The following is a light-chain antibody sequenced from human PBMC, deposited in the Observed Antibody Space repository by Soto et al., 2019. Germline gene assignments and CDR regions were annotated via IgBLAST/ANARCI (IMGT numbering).Light chain of an antibody. Sequence: LTHPRSATATPRPTVTIPCSGSHSHSDTNPVHWYPQLPRTATRLLFSTNNQRRSGVPRRFSGSQIGPSGSLASGRLQSEDGADYYCAAWDDSRGAYVFGTGTKGTVL. J-gene: IGLJ1*01. V-gene: IGLV1-44*01. CDR2: TNN. CDR3: AAWDDSRGAYV. CDR1: HSHSDTNP.